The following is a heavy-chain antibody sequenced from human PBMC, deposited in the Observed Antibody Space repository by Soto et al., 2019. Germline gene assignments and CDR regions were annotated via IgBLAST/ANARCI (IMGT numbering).Heavy chain of an antibody. V-gene: IGHV4-34*01. CDR3: ARGLIYDRERTVFDY. CDR1: GGSFSGYY. J-gene: IGHJ4*02. CDR2: INHSGST. Sequence: SETLSLTCAVYGGSFSGYYWSWIRQPPGKGLEWIGEINHSGSTNYNPSLKSRVTISVDTSKNQFSLKLSSVTAADTAVYYRARGLIYDRERTVFDYWGQGTLVTVSS. D-gene: IGHD1-26*01.